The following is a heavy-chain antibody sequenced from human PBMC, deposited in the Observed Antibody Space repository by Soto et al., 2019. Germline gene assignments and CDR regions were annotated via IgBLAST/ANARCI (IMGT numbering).Heavy chain of an antibody. Sequence: QVQLVESGGGLVKPGGSLRLSCAASGFTFSDYYMSWLRQAPGKGLEWVSYISSSGSTIYYADSVKGRFTISRDNAKNSLYLQMSSLRAEDTAVYYCASVPIAAAGTFREYGMDFWGQGSTVTVSS. J-gene: IGHJ6*02. CDR3: ASVPIAAAGTFREYGMDF. V-gene: IGHV3-11*01. CDR2: ISSSGSTI. CDR1: GFTFSDYY. D-gene: IGHD6-13*01.